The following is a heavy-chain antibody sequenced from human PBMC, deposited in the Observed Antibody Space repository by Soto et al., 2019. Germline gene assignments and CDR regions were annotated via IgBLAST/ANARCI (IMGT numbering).Heavy chain of an antibody. D-gene: IGHD3-10*01. J-gene: IGHJ5*02. CDR2: INSDGSST. CDR3: ARDRILDYYGSYWFDP. CDR1: GFTFSSYW. Sequence: GGSLRLSCASSGFTFSSYWMHWVRQAPGKGLVWVSRINSDGSSTSYADSVKGRFTISRDNAKNTLYLQMNSLGAEDTAVYYCARDRILDYYGSYWFDPWGQGTLVTVSS. V-gene: IGHV3-74*01.